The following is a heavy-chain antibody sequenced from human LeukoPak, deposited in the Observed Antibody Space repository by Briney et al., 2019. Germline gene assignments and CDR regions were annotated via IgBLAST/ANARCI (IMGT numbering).Heavy chain of an antibody. D-gene: IGHD5-18*01. V-gene: IGHV1-69*05. CDR2: IIPIFGTA. Sequence: GASVKVSCKTSGGTFSSYAISWVRQAPGQGLEWMGGIIPIFGTANYAQKFQGRVTMTTDTSTSTAYMELRSLRSDDTAVYYCARDRDTAMVTPDYFDYWGQGTLVTVSS. J-gene: IGHJ4*02. CDR1: GGTFSSYA. CDR3: ARDRDTAMVTPDYFDY.